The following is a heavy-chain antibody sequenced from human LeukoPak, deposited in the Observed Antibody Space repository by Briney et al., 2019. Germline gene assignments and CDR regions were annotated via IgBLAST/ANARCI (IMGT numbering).Heavy chain of an antibody. D-gene: IGHD1-26*01. Sequence: GSLRLSCAASGFTFSSYAMHWVRQAPGKGLEWIGEINHSGSTNYNPSLKSRVTISVDKSKNQFSLKLSSVTAADTAVYYCASISGSYYGVRAFDIWGQGTMVTVSS. CDR1: GFTFSSYA. V-gene: IGHV4-4*02. CDR2: INHSGST. J-gene: IGHJ3*02. CDR3: ASISGSYYGVRAFDI.